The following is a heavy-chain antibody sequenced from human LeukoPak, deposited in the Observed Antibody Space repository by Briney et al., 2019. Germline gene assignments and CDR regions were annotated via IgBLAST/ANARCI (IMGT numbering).Heavy chain of an antibody. V-gene: IGHV1-2*02. D-gene: IGHD3-9*01. CDR1: GYTFTGHY. CDR2: INPNSGGT. Sequence: ASVKVSCKASGYTFTGHYMHWVRQAPGQGLEGMGWINPNSGGTHYAQNFQVRITMTRDTSISTAYMELSRLRSDDTAVYYCARQPDYDILTGYYSPLDYWGQGTLVTVSS. CDR3: ARQPDYDILTGYYSPLDY. J-gene: IGHJ4*02.